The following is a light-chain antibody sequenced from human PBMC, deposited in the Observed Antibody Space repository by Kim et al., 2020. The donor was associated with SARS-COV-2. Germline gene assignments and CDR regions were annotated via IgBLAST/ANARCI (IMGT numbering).Light chain of an antibody. CDR3: QQANSFPRT. J-gene: IGKJ1*01. CDR2: AAS. Sequence: ASVGGRVTITCQASQNISSWLAWYQQKPGKAPKLLIYAASSLQSGVPSRFIGSGSGTDFTLTISSLQPEDFATYYCQQANSFPRTFGQGTKVDIK. CDR1: QNISSW. V-gene: IGKV1D-12*01.